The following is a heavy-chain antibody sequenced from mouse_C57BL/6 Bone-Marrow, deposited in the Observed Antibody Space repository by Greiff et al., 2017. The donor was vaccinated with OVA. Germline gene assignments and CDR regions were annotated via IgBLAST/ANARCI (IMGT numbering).Heavy chain of an antibody. V-gene: IGHV1-18*01. J-gene: IGHJ2*01. CDR2: INPNNGGT. CDR1: GYTFTDYN. Sequence: EVKLMESGPELVKPGASVKIPCKASGYTFTDYNMDWVKQSHGKSLEWIGDINPNNGGTIYNQKFKGKATLTVDKSSSTAYMELRSLTSEDTAVYYCARLDDGYYDYWGQGTTLTVSS. CDR3: ARLDDGYYDY. D-gene: IGHD2-3*01.